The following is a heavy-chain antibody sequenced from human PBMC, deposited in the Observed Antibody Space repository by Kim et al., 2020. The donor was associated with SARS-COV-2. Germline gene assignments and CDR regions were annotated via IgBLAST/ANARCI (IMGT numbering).Heavy chain of an antibody. V-gene: IGHV1-69*13. Sequence: SVKVSCKASGGTFSSYAISWVRQAPGQGLEWMGGIIPILGTANYAQKFQGRVTITADESTSTAYMELSSLRSEDTAVYYCAFTTGGNFEGYYYYGMDVWGQGTTVTVSS. CDR3: AFTTGGNFEGYYYYGMDV. J-gene: IGHJ6*02. CDR1: GGTFSSYA. D-gene: IGHD2-21*02. CDR2: IIPILGTA.